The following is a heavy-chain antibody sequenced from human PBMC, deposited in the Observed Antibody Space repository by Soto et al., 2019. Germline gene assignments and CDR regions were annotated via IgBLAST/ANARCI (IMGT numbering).Heavy chain of an antibody. CDR3: ARAGTDSGWYLRHLNCFDP. J-gene: IGHJ5*02. CDR2: IYPSDSDA. V-gene: IGHV5-51*01. CDR1: GYSFTSYW. Sequence: GESLKISCKGSGYSFTSYWIGWVRQMPGKGLEWMGIIYPSDSDARYSPSFQGQVTISADKSITTAYLQWSSLKASDTAVYYCARAGTDSGWYLRHLNCFDPWGQGTLVTVSS. D-gene: IGHD6-19*01.